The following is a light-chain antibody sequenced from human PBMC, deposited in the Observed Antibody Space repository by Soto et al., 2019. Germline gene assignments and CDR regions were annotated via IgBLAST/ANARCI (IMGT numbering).Light chain of an antibody. J-gene: IGKJ2*01. Sequence: EIVLTQSPGTLSLSPGERATPSCRASQSVSSSYLAWYQQKPGQAPRLLIYGASSRGTGIPDRFSGSGSGTDFTLTISRLEPEDFAVYYCQQYRSSPYSFGQGTKLEIK. CDR2: GAS. CDR3: QQYRSSPYS. CDR1: QSVSSSY. V-gene: IGKV3-20*01.